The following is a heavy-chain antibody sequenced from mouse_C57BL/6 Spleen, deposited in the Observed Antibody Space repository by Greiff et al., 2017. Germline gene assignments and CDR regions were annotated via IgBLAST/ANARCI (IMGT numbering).Heavy chain of an antibody. CDR3: ADSGGNYFDY. Sequence: EVKLVESGPELVKPGASVKMSCKASGYTFTDYNMHWVKQSHGKSLEWIGYINPNNGGTSYNQKFKGKATLTVNKSSSTAYMELRSLTSEDSAVYYCADSGGNYFDYWGQGTTLTVSS. D-gene: IGHD3-2*02. CDR2: INPNNGGT. J-gene: IGHJ2*01. V-gene: IGHV1-22*01. CDR1: GYTFTDYN.